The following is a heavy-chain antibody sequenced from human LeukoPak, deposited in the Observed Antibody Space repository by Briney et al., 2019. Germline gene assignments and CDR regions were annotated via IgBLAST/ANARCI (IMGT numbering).Heavy chain of an antibody. D-gene: IGHD6-13*01. V-gene: IGHV1-46*01. CDR2: ISPSGGST. CDR3: ARGIAPAAPRDWFDP. CDR1: GYTFTSNY. Sequence: ASVKVSCKAFGYTFTSNYMHWVRQAPGQGLEWMGVISPSGGSTTYAQKFQGRVTLTRDMSTSTDYLELSSLRSEDTAVYYCARGIAPAAPRDWFDPWGQGTLVTVSS. J-gene: IGHJ5*02.